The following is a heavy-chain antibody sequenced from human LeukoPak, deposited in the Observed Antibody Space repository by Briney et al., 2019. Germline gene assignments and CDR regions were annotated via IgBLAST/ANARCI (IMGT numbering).Heavy chain of an antibody. CDR2: INPNSGGT. CDR3: ARDCSTVHLASD. CDR1: GYTFTRYY. J-gene: IGHJ4*02. Sequence: GASVKVSCKASGYTFTRYYMHWVRQAPGQGVEWMGWINPNSGGTNYAQKFQGRVTMTRDTSISTAYMELSRLRSDDTAVYYCARDCSTVHLASDWGQGTLVTVSS. V-gene: IGHV1-2*02. D-gene: IGHD4-11*01.